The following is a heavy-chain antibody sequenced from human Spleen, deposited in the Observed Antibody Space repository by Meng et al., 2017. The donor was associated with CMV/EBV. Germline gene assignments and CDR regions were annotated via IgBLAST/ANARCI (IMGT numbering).Heavy chain of an antibody. D-gene: IGHD3-3*01. CDR1: GFTLSNYG. Sequence: GESLKISCAASGFTLSNYGIHWVRQAPDKGLEWVAFIRYDGSNEYYADSVKGRFTISRDTSRNTVFLQMDSLRAEDTAVYYCAKGWKWGNGYYASDYWGQGTLVTVSS. CDR3: AKGWKWGNGYYASDY. V-gene: IGHV3-30*02. CDR2: IRYDGSNE. J-gene: IGHJ4*02.